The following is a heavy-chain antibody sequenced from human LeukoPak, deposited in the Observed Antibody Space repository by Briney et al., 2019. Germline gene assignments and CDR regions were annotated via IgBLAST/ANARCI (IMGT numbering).Heavy chain of an antibody. J-gene: IGHJ5*02. CDR1: GYTFTGYY. CDR3: ARDVAVAGKGNWFDP. D-gene: IGHD6-19*01. CDR2: INPNSGGT. V-gene: IGHV1-2*02. Sequence: ASVKVSCKASGYTFTGYYMQWVRQAPGQGLEWMGWINPNSGGTNYAQKFQGRVTVTRDTSISTVYMELSRLRSDDTAVYYCARDVAVAGKGNWFDPWGQGTPVTVSS.